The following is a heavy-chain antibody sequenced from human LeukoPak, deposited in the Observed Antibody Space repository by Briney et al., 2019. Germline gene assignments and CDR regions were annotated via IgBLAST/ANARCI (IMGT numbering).Heavy chain of an antibody. CDR3: ARMTTVTSSWFDP. V-gene: IGHV3-23*01. CDR1: GFTFSSNY. D-gene: IGHD4-17*01. Sequence: GGSLRLSCAASGFTFSSNYMSWVRQAPGKGLEWVSAISGSGGSTYYADSVKGRFTISRDNSKNTLYLQMNSLRAEDTAVYYCARMTTVTSSWFDPWGQGTLVTVSS. CDR2: ISGSGGST. J-gene: IGHJ5*02.